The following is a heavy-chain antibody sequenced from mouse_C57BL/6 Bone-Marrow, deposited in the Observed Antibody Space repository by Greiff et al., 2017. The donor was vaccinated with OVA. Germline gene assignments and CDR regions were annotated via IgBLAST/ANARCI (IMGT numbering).Heavy chain of an antibody. D-gene: IGHD1-1*01. CDR2: IYPGSGNT. J-gene: IGHJ4*01. CDR3: AIPLYSSSYAMDY. Sequence: QVQLQQSGAELVRPGASVKLSCKASGYTFTDYYINWVKQRPGQGLEWIARIYPGSGNTYYNEKFKGKATLTAEKSSSTAYMQLSSLTSEDSAVYFCAIPLYSSSYAMDYWGQGTSVTVSS. V-gene: IGHV1-76*01. CDR1: GYTFTDYY.